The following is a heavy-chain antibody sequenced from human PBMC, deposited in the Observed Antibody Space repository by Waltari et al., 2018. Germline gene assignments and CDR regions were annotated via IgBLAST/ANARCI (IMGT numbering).Heavy chain of an antibody. CDR1: GVSITSNIHY. Sequence: QLQLQESGPRLVRPSETLSLICCVSGVSITSNIHYWAWIRQSPGQGLAWIGTVSYSGTTYISPSLKSRVSVSRDTSKNQVSLILGSVTAADMAVYYCATYIGASVGTAAFDVWGQGTMVTVSS. CDR2: VSYSGTT. D-gene: IGHD5-12*01. V-gene: IGHV4-39*01. J-gene: IGHJ3*01. CDR3: ATYIGASVGTAAFDV.